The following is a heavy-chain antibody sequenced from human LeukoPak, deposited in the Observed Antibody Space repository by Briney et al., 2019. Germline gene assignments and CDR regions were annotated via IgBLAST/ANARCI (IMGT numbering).Heavy chain of an antibody. J-gene: IGHJ4*02. Sequence: GGSLRLSCSASGFTFSSYAIYWVRQTPGKGLEYVSAINSNGGSTFYADSVKGRLTISRDNSKNTLYLQMSSLRPEDTAVYYCVKVASSPGPFDYWGQGTLVIVSS. V-gene: IGHV3-64D*06. CDR2: INSNGGST. CDR1: GFTFSSYA. D-gene: IGHD6-13*01. CDR3: VKVASSPGPFDY.